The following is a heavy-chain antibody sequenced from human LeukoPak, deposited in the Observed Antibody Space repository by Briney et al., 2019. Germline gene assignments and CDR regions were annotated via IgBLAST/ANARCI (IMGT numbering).Heavy chain of an antibody. CDR1: GVSIRSGDYY. Sequence: LSLTCTVSGVSIRSGDYYWGWVRQAPGKGLEWVSGITWNSDSIDYADSVKGRFTISRDNAKNSLYLQMNSLRAEDMALYYCAKGGGGRLIYYYYMDVWGKGTTVTVSS. V-gene: IGHV3-9*03. CDR2: ITWNSDSI. D-gene: IGHD3-16*01. CDR3: AKGGGGRLIYYYYMDV. J-gene: IGHJ6*03.